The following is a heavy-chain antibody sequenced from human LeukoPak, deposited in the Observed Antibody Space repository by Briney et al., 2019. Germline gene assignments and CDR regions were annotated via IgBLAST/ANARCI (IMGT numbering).Heavy chain of an antibody. J-gene: IGHJ4*02. D-gene: IGHD3-16*01. CDR3: ARVNGWGIGYYFDY. CDR1: GGSISSSNW. CDR2: IYHSGST. V-gene: IGHV4-4*02. Sequence: SETLSLTCAVSGGSISSSNWWSWVRQPPGKGLERIGEIYHSGSTNYNPSLKSRVTISVDKSKNQFSLKLSSVTAADTAVYYCARVNGWGIGYYFDYWGQGTLVTVSS.